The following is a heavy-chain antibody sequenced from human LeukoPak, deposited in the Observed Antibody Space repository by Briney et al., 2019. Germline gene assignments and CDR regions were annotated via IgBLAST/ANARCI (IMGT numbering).Heavy chain of an antibody. CDR1: GGSISSSNW. CDR2: IYHSGST. J-gene: IGHJ6*02. CDR3: ARDGERWLQRYYYYGMDV. V-gene: IGHV4-4*02. D-gene: IGHD5-24*01. Sequence: SETLSLTCAVSGGSISSSNWWSWVRQPPGKGLEWIGEIYHSGSTNYNPSLKSRVTISVDKSKNQFSLKLSSVTAADTAVYYCARDGERWLQRYYYYGMDVWGQGITVTVSS.